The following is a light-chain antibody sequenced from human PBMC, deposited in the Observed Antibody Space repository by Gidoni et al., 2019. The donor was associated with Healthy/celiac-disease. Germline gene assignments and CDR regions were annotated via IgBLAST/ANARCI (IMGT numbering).Light chain of an antibody. CDR3: SSYTSSSTRV. J-gene: IGLJ1*01. V-gene: IGLV2-14*01. CDR1: SSDVGGYNY. CDR2: EVS. Sequence: PGSPGQSITISCTGTSSDVGGYNYGSLYQQHPGKAPKLMIYEVSNRPSGVSNRFSGSKSGNTASLTISGLQAEDEADYYCSSYTSSSTRVFGTGTKVTVL.